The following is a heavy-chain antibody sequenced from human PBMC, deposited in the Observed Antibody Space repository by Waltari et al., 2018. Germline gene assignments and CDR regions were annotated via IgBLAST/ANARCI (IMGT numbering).Heavy chain of an antibody. CDR3: ARSDSIAARGANWFDP. CDR2: IIPIFGTA. CDR1: GGTFSSYP. Sequence: QVQLVHSGAEVKKPGSSVKVSCKASGGTFSSYPLSWVRQAPGQGLEWMGRIIPIFGTANYAQKFQGRVTITADKSTSTAYMELSSLRSEDTAVYYCARSDSIAARGANWFDPWGQGTLVTVSS. J-gene: IGHJ5*02. D-gene: IGHD6-6*01. V-gene: IGHV1-69*08.